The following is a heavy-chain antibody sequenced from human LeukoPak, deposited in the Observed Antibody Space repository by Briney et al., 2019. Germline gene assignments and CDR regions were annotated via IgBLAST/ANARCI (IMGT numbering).Heavy chain of an antibody. J-gene: IGHJ4*02. CDR3: ARTIAARTNFDY. Sequence: GASVKVSCKASGYTFTGFYMHWVRQAPGQGLEWMGRIIPILGIANYAQKFQGRVTITADKSTSTAYTELSSLRSEDTAVYYCARTIAARTNFDYWGQGTLVTVSS. D-gene: IGHD6-6*01. CDR2: IIPILGIA. V-gene: IGHV1-69*02. CDR1: GYTFTGFY.